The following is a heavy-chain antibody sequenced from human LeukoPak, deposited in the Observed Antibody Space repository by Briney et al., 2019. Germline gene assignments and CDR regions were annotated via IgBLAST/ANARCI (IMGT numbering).Heavy chain of an antibody. J-gene: IGHJ4*02. CDR3: AKAESGYYVDY. V-gene: IGHV3-7*01. CDR1: GFSVSRYW. CDR2: IKQDESEK. Sequence: GGSLRLSCAASGFSVSRYWMSWVRQAPGEGLEWVANIKQDESEKDYVDSVRGRFTISRDNAKNSLYLQMNSLRAEDTAVYYCAKAESGYYVDYWGQGTLVTVSS. D-gene: IGHD3-3*01.